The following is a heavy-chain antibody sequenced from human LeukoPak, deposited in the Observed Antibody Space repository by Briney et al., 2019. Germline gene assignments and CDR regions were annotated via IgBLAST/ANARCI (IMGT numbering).Heavy chain of an antibody. D-gene: IGHD5-18*01. V-gene: IGHV4-39*01. Sequence: SETLSLTCTVSGGSISGSSYHWGWIRQSPGKGLVWIGSINYSGTTYYHPSLKSRVTISVDTSKNQFSLKVSSVTAADTAVYYCATTYSYTSGGYDYWGQGTLVTVSS. J-gene: IGHJ4*02. CDR1: GGSISGSSYH. CDR2: INYSGTT. CDR3: ATTYSYTSGGYDY.